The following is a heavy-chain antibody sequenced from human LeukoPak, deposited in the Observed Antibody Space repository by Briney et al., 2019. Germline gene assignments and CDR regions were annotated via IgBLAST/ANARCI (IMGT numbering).Heavy chain of an antibody. CDR1: GFTFSSYA. V-gene: IGHV3-23*01. CDR3: AKDASASSITGTTEVDP. D-gene: IGHD1-7*01. CDR2: ISGSGGNT. Sequence: GGSLRLSCAASGFTFSSYAMSWVRQAPGKGLEWVSAISGSGGNTYYADSVKGRFTISRDDSKNTLYLQMNSLRAEDTAVYYCAKDASASSITGTTEVDPWGQGTLVTVSS. J-gene: IGHJ5*02.